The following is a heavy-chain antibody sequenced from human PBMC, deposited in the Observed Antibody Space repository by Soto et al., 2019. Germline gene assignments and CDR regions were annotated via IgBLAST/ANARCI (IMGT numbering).Heavy chain of an antibody. D-gene: IGHD6-13*01. CDR1: GGTFSSYT. V-gene: IGHV1-69*02. CDR3: ARVPGAAAGNYYYYGMDV. CDR2: IIPILGIA. Sequence: EASVKVSCKASGGTFSSYTISWVRQAPGQGLEWMGRIIPILGIANYAQKFQGRVTITADKSTSTAYMELSSLRSEDTAVYYCARVPGAAAGNYYYYGMDVWGQGTTVTVSS. J-gene: IGHJ6*02.